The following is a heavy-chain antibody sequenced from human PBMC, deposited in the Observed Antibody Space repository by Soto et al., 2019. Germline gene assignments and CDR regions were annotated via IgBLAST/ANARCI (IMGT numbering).Heavy chain of an antibody. Sequence: VFLTCSVSGGSMSGGGYYWSWIRQHQGKGLEGIGYIYYSGSTYYNPSLKSRVTISVDTSKNQFSLKLSSVTAADTAVYYCAGDPGDSGYDLGSAFHYYSGMDVWGQGTTVTVSS. J-gene: IGHJ6*02. CDR3: AGDPGDSGYDLGSAFHYYSGMDV. CDR2: IYYSGST. V-gene: IGHV4-31*03. D-gene: IGHD5-12*01. CDR1: GGSMSGGGYY.